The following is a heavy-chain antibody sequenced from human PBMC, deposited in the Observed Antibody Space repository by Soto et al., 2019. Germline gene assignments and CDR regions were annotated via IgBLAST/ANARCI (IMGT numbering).Heavy chain of an antibody. V-gene: IGHV3-15*01. CDR3: AAYLGGSFPLAY. CDR2: IKSRADGGAT. J-gene: IGHJ4*01. D-gene: IGHD3-16*01. Sequence: EVQLVESGGDFVKPGGSLRVSCAVSGFSFSNAWMSWVRQAPGKGLEWVGRIKSRADGGATDYTAPVKGRFTISRDDSTNQVFRQMNSLQTDDPDAYYCAAYLGGSFPLAYWGRGNLVA. CDR1: GFSFSNAW.